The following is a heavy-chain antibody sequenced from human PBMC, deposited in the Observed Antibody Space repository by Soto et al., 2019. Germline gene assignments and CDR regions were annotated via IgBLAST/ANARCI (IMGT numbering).Heavy chain of an antibody. J-gene: IGHJ4*02. D-gene: IGHD2-2*01. CDR3: ATGDYCSSTSCGLGY. V-gene: IGHV1-24*01. CDR1: GYTLTELS. CDR2: FDPEDGET. Sequence: ASVKVSCKVSGYTLTELSMHWVRQAPGKGLEWMGGFDPEDGETIYAQKFQGRVTMTEDTSTDTAYMELSSLRSEDTAVYYCATGDYCSSTSCGLGYWGQGTLVTVSS.